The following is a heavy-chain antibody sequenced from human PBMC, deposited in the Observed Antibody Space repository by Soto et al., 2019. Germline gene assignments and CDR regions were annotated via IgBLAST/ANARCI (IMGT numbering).Heavy chain of an antibody. Sequence: GAAVKVSCKASGYTSTGYFIHWVRQAPGQGLEWMGWINANSGGTDYGQKFQGRVMMTRDTSISTAYMELSRLTSDDTALYFCARGPDYYDTSVSYRGTDHWGQGTLVTVYS. CDR3: ARGPDYYDTSVSYRGTDH. V-gene: IGHV1-2*02. CDR1: GYTSTGYF. J-gene: IGHJ4*02. D-gene: IGHD3-22*01. CDR2: INANSGGT.